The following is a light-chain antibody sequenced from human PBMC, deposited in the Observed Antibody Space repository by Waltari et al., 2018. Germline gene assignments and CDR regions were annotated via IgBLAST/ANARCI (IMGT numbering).Light chain of an antibody. V-gene: IGLV3-19*01. CDR1: SLRTYS. CDR3: HSRDSSGNVL. Sequence: SSELTQDPAVSVALGQTVRITCQGASLRTYSVSWFHQKPGQAPALVIYGKNNRPSGIPDRFSASSSGSTASLTIIGAQAEDEADYYCHSRDSSGNVLVGGGTKLTVV. CDR2: GKN. J-gene: IGLJ2*01.